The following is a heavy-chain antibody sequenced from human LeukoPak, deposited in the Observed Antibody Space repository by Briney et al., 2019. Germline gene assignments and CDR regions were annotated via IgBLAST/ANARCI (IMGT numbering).Heavy chain of an antibody. J-gene: IGHJ6*03. V-gene: IGHV4-38-2*02. CDR3: ARLVGVRGVINYYYYYMDV. D-gene: IGHD3-10*01. CDR1: GYSISSGYY. Sequence: PSETLSLTCTVSGYSISSGYYWGWIRQPPGKGLEWIGSIYHSGSTYYNPSLKSRVTISVDTSKNQFSLKLSSVTAADTAVYYCARLVGVRGVINYYYYYMDVWGKGTTVTISS. CDR2: IYHSGST.